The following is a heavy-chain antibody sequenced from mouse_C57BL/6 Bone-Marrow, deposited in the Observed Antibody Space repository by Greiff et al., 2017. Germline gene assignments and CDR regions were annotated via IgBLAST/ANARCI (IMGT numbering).Heavy chain of an antibody. Sequence: VKLVESGTELVKPGASVKLSCKASGYTFTSYWMHWVKQRPGQGLEWIGNINPSNGGTNYNEKFKSKATLTVDKSSSTAYMQLSSLTSEDSAVYYCARWGELGSFAYWGQGTLVTVSA. D-gene: IGHD4-1*01. CDR2: INPSNGGT. V-gene: IGHV1-53*01. CDR3: ARWGELGSFAY. J-gene: IGHJ3*01. CDR1: GYTFTSYW.